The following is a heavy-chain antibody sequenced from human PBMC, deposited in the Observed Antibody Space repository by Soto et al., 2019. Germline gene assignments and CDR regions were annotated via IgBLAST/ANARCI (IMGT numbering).Heavy chain of an antibody. J-gene: IGHJ6*02. CDR1: GFNLSAHD. V-gene: IGHV3-13*01. Sequence: QSGGSLRLSFAASGFNLSAHDMHWVRQVKGKGLEWVSSLCFAGNTFESASVKGRFTISRENAKKSMYLQMKSLRAGDTAVYFCARGADFWSGSRYYNYAYDLDXWGQGTTVTVS. CDR2: LCFAGNT. D-gene: IGHD3-3*01. CDR3: ARGADFWSGSRYYNYAYDLDX.